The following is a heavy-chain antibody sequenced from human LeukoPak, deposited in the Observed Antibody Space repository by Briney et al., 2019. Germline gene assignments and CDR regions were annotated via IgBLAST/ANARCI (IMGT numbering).Heavy chain of an antibody. Sequence: ASVKVSCKASGYTFTGYAISWVRQAPGQGLEWMGWVSAYNGATNYAQNFQDRVTMTTDTPTTTAYMELRSLRSDDTAVYFCAIGDWGPYDAFDIWGQGIMVTVSS. J-gene: IGHJ3*02. CDR1: GYTFTGYA. CDR3: AIGDWGPYDAFDI. D-gene: IGHD7-27*01. V-gene: IGHV1-18*01. CDR2: VSAYNGAT.